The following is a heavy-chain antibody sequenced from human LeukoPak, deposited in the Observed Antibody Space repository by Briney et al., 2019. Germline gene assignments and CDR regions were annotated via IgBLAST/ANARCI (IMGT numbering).Heavy chain of an antibody. V-gene: IGHV3-64*01. CDR2: ISSNGDST. CDR3: ARDRPGDV. CDR1: GFTFSSYE. Sequence: TGGSLRLSCAASGFTFSSYEMHWVRQAPGKGPEYVSAISSNGDSTYYANFVKGRFIISRDNSKNTLYLQMGSLRPEDMAVYYCARDRPGDVWGEGTTVTVSS. J-gene: IGHJ6*04.